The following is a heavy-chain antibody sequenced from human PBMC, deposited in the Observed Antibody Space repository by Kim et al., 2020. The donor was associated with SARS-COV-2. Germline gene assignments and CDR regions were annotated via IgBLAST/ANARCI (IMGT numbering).Heavy chain of an antibody. CDR3: AKDQAHYDILTGLDY. D-gene: IGHD3-9*01. J-gene: IGHJ4*02. V-gene: IGHV3-30*18. CDR2: ISYDGSKT. CDR1: GFTFSTYA. Sequence: GGSLRLSCATFGFTFSTYAMHWVRQAPGKGLEYVALISYDGSKTYYGDSVKGRFTISRDNSKNTLSLKMNSLRAEDTAVYYCAKDQAHYDILTGLDYWGQGTLGAVAA.